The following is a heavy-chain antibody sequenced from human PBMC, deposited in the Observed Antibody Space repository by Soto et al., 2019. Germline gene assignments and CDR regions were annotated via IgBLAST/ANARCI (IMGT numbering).Heavy chain of an antibody. Sequence: SETLSLTCTVSGGSISSGDYYWILIRQPPGKGLEWIGYIYYSGSTYYNPSLKSRVTISVDTSKNQFSLKLSSVSAADTAVYYCARAHYGDYGYGMDVWGQGTTVTVSS. CDR1: GGSISSGDYY. D-gene: IGHD4-17*01. CDR2: IYYSGST. V-gene: IGHV4-30-4*01. J-gene: IGHJ6*02. CDR3: ARAHYGDYGYGMDV.